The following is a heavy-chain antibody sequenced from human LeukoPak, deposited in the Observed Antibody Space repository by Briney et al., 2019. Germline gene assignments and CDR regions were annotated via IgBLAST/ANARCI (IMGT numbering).Heavy chain of an antibody. D-gene: IGHD3-10*01. CDR3: ARDNGRVITMVRGVILSFDP. CDR1: GYTFTSYY. V-gene: IGHV1-2*02. Sequence: ASVKVTCKASGYTFTSYYMHWVRQAPGQGLEWMGWINPNSGGTTYAQNFQGRVTMTRDTSTSTAYMELRSLRSDDTAVYYCARDNGRVITMVRGVILSFDPWGQGTLVTVSS. J-gene: IGHJ5*02. CDR2: INPNSGGT.